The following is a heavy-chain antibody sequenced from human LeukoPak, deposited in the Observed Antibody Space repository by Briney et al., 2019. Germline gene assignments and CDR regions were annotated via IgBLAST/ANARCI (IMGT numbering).Heavy chain of an antibody. CDR1: GGSFSGYY. CDR3: ARERFAGGWYRDY. CDR2: INHSGST. J-gene: IGHJ4*02. V-gene: IGHV4-34*01. Sequence: SSETLSLTCAVYGGSFSGYYWSWIRQPPGKGLEWIGEINHSGSTNYNPSLKSRVTISVDTSKNQFSLKLSSVTAADTAVYYCARERFAGGWYRDYWGQGTLVTVSS. D-gene: IGHD6-19*01.